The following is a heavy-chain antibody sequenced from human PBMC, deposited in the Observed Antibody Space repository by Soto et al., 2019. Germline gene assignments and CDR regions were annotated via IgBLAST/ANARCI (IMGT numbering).Heavy chain of an antibody. J-gene: IGHJ6*02. D-gene: IGHD3-10*01. V-gene: IGHV3-30*03. CDR1: GFTFSSYG. Sequence: GGSLRLSCAASGFTFSSYGMHWVRQAPGKGLEWVAVISYDGSNKYYADSVKGRFTISRDNAKNSPYLQRNSLRAEDTAVYYCASEFGELFDYYYGMDVWGQGTTVTVSS. CDR3: ASEFGELFDYYYGMDV. CDR2: ISYDGSNK.